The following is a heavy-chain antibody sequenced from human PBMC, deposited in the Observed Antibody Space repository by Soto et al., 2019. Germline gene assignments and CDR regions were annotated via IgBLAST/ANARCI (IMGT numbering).Heavy chain of an antibody. CDR3: VRGGSNYAS. Sequence: EVQLVESGGGLVQPGGSLRLSCTASGLTFSDSWMTWVRQAPGKGLEWVARIKPDESEKKYADSVKGRFSVSRDKAKNSMYLQMDSLRGEDTAVYYCVRGGSNYASWGQGTLVTVSS. V-gene: IGHV3-7*01. J-gene: IGHJ5*02. D-gene: IGHD4-4*01. CDR2: IKPDESEK. CDR1: GLTFSDSW.